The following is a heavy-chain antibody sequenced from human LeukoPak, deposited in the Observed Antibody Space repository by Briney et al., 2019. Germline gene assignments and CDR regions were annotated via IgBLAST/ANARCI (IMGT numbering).Heavy chain of an antibody. D-gene: IGHD2/OR15-2a*01. CDR1: GFTFSSYA. CDR3: ARHNRASNAFDI. J-gene: IGHJ3*02. V-gene: IGHV3-30*04. CDR2: ISYDGSNK. Sequence: GGSLRLSCAASGFTFSSYAMHWVRQAPGKGLEWVAVISYDGSNKCYADSVKGRFTISRDNSKNTLYLQMNSLRAEDTAVYYCARHNRASNAFDIWGQGTMVTVSS.